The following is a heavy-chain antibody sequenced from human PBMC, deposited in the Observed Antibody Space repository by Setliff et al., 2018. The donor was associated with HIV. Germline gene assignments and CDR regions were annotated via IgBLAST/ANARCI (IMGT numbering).Heavy chain of an antibody. CDR2: ISTHSVYSVNK. CDR1: GYTFTSYG. V-gene: IGHV1-18*01. Sequence: GASVKVSCKAFGYTFTSYGINWVRQASGQGLEWMGWISTHSVYSVNKNYAQKFQGRVTLTTDTSTSTAYMELRSLRSDDTAIYYCDRANSLLQYNEGWSPENPFNIWGQGTLVTVSS. D-gene: IGHD1-20*01. CDR3: DRANSLLQYNEGWSPENPFNI. J-gene: IGHJ4*03.